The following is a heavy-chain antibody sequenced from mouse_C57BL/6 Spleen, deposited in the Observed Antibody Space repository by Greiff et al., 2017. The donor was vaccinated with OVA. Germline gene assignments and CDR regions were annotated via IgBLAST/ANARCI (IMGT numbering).Heavy chain of an antibody. Sequence: EVKLQESGGGLVKPGGSLKLSCAASGFTFSDYGMHWVRQAPEKGLEWVAYISSGSGTLYYADTVQGRFTFARDNAKNTLFLQMTSLRAEDTAMYYCEKTGTENYYFDYWGKGTTLTVSS. CDR3: EKTGTENYYFDY. CDR1: GFTFSDYG. CDR2: ISSGSGTL. J-gene: IGHJ2*01. V-gene: IGHV5-17*01. D-gene: IGHD4-1*01.